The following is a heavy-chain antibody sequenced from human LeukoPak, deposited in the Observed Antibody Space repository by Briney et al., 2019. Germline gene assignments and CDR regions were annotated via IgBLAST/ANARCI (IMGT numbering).Heavy chain of an antibody. CDR1: GFTFSSYA. Sequence: HPGGSLRLSCAASGFTFSSYAMPWVRQAPGNGLEWVAIISNDGYIKYYADSVKGRFTISRDNSKNTLYLQMNSLRAEDTAMYYCARGDLVAGASYYYYAMDVWGQGTTVTVSS. CDR3: ARGDLVAGASYYYYAMDV. J-gene: IGHJ6*02. CDR2: ISNDGYIK. D-gene: IGHD6-19*01. V-gene: IGHV3-30-3*01.